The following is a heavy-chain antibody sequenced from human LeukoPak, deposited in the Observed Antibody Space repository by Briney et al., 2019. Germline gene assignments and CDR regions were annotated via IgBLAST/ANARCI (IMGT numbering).Heavy chain of an antibody. CDR2: VWDDGSNK. CDR3: ARGYYGMDV. J-gene: IGHJ6*02. V-gene: IGHV3-33*08. Sequence: GRSLRLSCAASGFTFSSYAMHWVRQAPGKGLEWVAVVWDDGSNKHYADSVKGRFAISRDNSKNTLFLQMNSLRAEDTAVYYCARGYYGMDVWGQGTTVTVSS. CDR1: GFTFSSYA.